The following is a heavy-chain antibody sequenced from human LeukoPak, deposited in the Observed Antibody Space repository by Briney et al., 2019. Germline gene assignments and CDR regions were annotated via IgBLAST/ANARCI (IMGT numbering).Heavy chain of an antibody. CDR1: GFTSGTNGLT. J-gene: IGHJ3*02. CDR3: AKPWRKHCSSTSCYKTDAFDI. Sequence: GGSLRLSCEVSGFTSGTNGLTYGLTWVRQAPGKGLEWVAVISYDGSNKYYADSVKGRFTISRDNSKNTLYLQMNSLRAEDTAVYYCAKPWRKHCSSTSCYKTDAFDIWGQGTMVTVSS. V-gene: IGHV3-30*18. CDR2: ISYDGSNK. D-gene: IGHD2-2*02.